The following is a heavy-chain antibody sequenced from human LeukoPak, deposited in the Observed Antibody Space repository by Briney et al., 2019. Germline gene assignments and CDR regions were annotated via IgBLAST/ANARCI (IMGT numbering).Heavy chain of an antibody. V-gene: IGHV3-21*01. CDR2: ISSSSSYI. CDR1: GFTFSSYS. Sequence: PGGALRLSCAASGFTFSSYSMNWVRQAPGKGLEWVSSISSSSSYIYYADSVKGRFTISRDNAKNSLYLQMNSLRAEDTAVYYCARDSPGTTAFYYWVQGTLVTVSS. D-gene: IGHD4-17*01. CDR3: ARDSPGTTAFYY. J-gene: IGHJ4*02.